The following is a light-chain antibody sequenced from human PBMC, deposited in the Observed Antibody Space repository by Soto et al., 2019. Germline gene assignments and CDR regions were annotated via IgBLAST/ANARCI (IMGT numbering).Light chain of an antibody. CDR3: QQRRNWPPAYT. V-gene: IGKV3-11*01. CDR2: DAS. Sequence: EIVLTQSPATLSLSPGQRATLSCRASQSVGIYLAWYQQKPGQAPRLLIYDASNRATGIPARFSGRGSGADFTLTNSCLEPEDFAVYYCQQRRNWPPAYTFGQGTKLEIK. J-gene: IGKJ2*01. CDR1: QSVGIY.